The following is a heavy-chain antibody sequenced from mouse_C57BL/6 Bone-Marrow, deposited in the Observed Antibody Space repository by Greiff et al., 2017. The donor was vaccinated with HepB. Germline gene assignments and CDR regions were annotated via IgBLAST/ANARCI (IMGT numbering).Heavy chain of an antibody. Sequence: EVQRVESGGGLVKPGGSLKLSCAASGFTFSDYGMHWVRQAPEKGLEWVAYISSGSSTIYYADTVKGRFTISRDNAKNTLFLQMTSQRAEDTAMYYCARPMIRAWFSYWGQGTLVTVSA. CDR1: GFTFSDYG. CDR3: ARPMIRAWFSY. V-gene: IGHV5-17*01. J-gene: IGHJ3*01. CDR2: ISSGSSTI. D-gene: IGHD2-4*01.